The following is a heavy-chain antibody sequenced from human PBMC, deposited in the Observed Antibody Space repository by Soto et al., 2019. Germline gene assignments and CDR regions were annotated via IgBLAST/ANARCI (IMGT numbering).Heavy chain of an antibody. CDR3: ARDNRGTSGGGFLAGGWYFDL. CDR1: GFTVSNNY. CDR2: IYSDGTK. Sequence: EVQLVESGGGLVQPGGSLRLSCAASGFTVSNNYMSWVRQAPGKGLEWVSVIYSDGTKYYADSVKGRFTISRDNSKNKVDFQMNSLRAEDTSVYDCARDNRGTSGGGFLAGGWYFDLWGRGTLVTVSS. V-gene: IGHV3-66*01. J-gene: IGHJ2*01. D-gene: IGHD2-15*01.